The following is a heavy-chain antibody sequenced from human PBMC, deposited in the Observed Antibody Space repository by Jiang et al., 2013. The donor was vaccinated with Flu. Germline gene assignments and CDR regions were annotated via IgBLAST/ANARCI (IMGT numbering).Heavy chain of an antibody. J-gene: IGHJ5*02. CDR3: ARDSSDYDILTGHTTAWPLDP. Sequence: SGAEVKKPGSSVKVSCKASGGTFSSYAISWVRQAPGQGLEWMGGIIPIFGTANYAQKFRGRVTITADESTSTAYMELSSLRSEDTAVYYCARDSSDYDILTGHTTAWPLDPWGQGTLVTVSS. V-gene: IGHV1-69*01. D-gene: IGHD3-9*01. CDR2: IIPIFGTA. CDR1: GGTFSSYA.